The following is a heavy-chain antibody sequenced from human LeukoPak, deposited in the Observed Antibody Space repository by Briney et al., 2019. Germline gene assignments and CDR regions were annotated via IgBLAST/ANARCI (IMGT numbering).Heavy chain of an antibody. J-gene: IGHJ4*02. D-gene: IGHD2-2*01. CDR1: GGSISSSSYY. V-gene: IGHV4-39*07. Sequence: PSETLSLTCTVSGGSISSSSYYWGWIRQPPGKGLEWIGSIYYRGSTYYNPSLKSRVTISVDTSKNQFSLKLSSVTAADTAVYYCARAPLHCSSTRGYGGGYFDSWGQGTLVTVSS. CDR3: ARAPLHCSSTRGYGGGYFDS. CDR2: IYYRGST.